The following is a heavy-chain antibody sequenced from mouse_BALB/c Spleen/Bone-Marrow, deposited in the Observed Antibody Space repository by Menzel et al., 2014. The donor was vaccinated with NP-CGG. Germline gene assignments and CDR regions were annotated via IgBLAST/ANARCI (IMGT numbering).Heavy chain of an antibody. CDR1: GFTFSSYT. CDR3: ARQIYFPYFDY. V-gene: IGHV5-12-2*01. D-gene: IGHD2-1*01. J-gene: IGHJ2*01. CDR2: ISNGGGST. Sequence: VQLKESGGGLVQPGGSLKLSCAASGFTFSSYTMSWVRQTPEKRLEWVAYISNGGGSTYYPDTVKGRFTISRDNAKNTLYLQMSSLKSGDTAMYYCARQIYFPYFDYWGQGTTLTVSS.